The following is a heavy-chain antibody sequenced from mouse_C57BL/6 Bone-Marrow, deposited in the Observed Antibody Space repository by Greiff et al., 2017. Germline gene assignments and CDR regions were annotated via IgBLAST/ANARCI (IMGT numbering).Heavy chain of an antibody. J-gene: IGHJ3*01. D-gene: IGHD2-1*01. CDR2: IDPSDSYT. V-gene: IGHV1-69*01. CDR1: GYTFTSYW. CDR3: GYYGNHGGFAY. Sequence: QVQLQQPGAELVMPGASVKLSCKASGYTFTSYWMHWVKQRPGQGLEWIGEIDPSDSYTNYNQKFKGKSTLTVDKSSSTAYMQLSSLTSEDSAVYYCGYYGNHGGFAYWGQGTLVTVSA.